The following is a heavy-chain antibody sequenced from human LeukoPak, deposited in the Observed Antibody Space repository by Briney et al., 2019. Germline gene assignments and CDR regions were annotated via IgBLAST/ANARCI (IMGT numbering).Heavy chain of an antibody. D-gene: IGHD6-13*01. CDR2: ISYDGSNK. V-gene: IGHV3-30*03. CDR1: GFTFSSYG. CDR3: ARSGGSRMLLGDSSSWYDDAFDI. Sequence: PGRSLRLSCAASGFTFSSYGMHWVRQAPGKGLEWVAVISYDGSNKYYADSVKGRFTISRDNSKNTLYLQMNSLRAEDTAVYYCARSGGSRMLLGDSSSWYDDAFDIWGQGTMVTVSS. J-gene: IGHJ3*02.